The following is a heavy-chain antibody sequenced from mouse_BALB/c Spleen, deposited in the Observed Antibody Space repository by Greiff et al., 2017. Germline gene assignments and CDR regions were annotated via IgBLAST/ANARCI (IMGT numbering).Heavy chain of an antibody. D-gene: IGHD1-1*02. CDR2: ISSGGGST. CDR1: GFAFSSYD. CDR3: AASYGPFAY. Sequence: EVKVVESGGGLVKPGGSLKLSCAASGFAFSSYDMSWVRQTPEKRLEWVAYISSGGGSTYYPDTVKGRFTISRDNAKNTLYLQMSSLKSEDTAMYYCAASYGPFAYWGQGTLVTVSA. J-gene: IGHJ3*01. V-gene: IGHV5-12-1*01.